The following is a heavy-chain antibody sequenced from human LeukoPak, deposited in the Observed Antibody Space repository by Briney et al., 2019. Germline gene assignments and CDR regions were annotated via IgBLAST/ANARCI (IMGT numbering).Heavy chain of an antibody. V-gene: IGHV3-48*03. CDR1: GFMFSDHE. CDR3: ASETSTGNFNALDI. Sequence: GGSLRLSCAASGFMFSDHEMNWVRQAPGQGLEWISYIGRSVTTISYSDSVKGRFAIYRDNAKNSLYLQMNSLGAEDTALYFCASETSTGNFNALDIWGQGTMVTVSS. D-gene: IGHD4-23*01. CDR2: IGRSVTTI. J-gene: IGHJ3*02.